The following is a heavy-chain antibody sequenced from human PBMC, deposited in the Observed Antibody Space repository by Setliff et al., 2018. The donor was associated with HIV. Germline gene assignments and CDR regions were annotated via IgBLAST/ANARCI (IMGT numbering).Heavy chain of an antibody. Sequence: KLSETLSLTCTVSGASITSHYWSWIRQSPGRELEWIGYIYSTGSTNYNPSLQSRVSISMDASKNKFSLKVTSVTSADTAVYYCAKGAGFYGDYTFDYWGQGNLVTVSS. CDR1: GASITSHY. V-gene: IGHV4-59*11. D-gene: IGHD4-17*01. J-gene: IGHJ4*02. CDR2: IYSTGST. CDR3: AKGAGFYGDYTFDY.